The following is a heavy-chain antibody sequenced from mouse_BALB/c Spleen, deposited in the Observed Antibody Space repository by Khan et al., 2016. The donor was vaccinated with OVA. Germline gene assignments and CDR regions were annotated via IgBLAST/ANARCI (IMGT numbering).Heavy chain of an antibody. D-gene: IGHD1-2*01. J-gene: IGHJ4*01. CDR3: APSLLLYAMDY. CDR1: GFNIKDTY. V-gene: IGHV14-3*02. Sequence: VQLKQSGAELVKPGASVKLSCTASGFNIKDTYIHWVKQRPEQGLEWIGRIDPANGKTNYDPKFQGKATITADTSSNTAYLHLSSLTSEDTVVSYCAPSLLLYAMDYWGQGTSVTVSS. CDR2: IDPANGKT.